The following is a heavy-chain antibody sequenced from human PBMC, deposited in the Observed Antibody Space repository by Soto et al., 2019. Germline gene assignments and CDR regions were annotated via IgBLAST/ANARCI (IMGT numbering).Heavy chain of an antibody. Sequence: GGSLRLSCAASGFTFSSYSMNWVRQAPGKGLEWVSYISSSSSTIYYADSVKGRFTISRDNAKNSLYLQMNSLRAEDTAVYYCARDRFCSGGSCYGYYYYYYMDVWGKGTTVTVSS. J-gene: IGHJ6*03. CDR3: ARDRFCSGGSCYGYYYYYYMDV. D-gene: IGHD2-15*01. CDR1: GFTFSSYS. V-gene: IGHV3-48*01. CDR2: ISSSSSTI.